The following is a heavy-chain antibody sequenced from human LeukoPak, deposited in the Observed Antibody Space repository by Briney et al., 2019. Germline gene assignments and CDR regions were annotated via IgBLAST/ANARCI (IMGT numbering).Heavy chain of an antibody. CDR2: IYHSGST. Sequence: SETLSLTCIDSGYSISSAYYWGWIRQPPGKGLEWIGNIYHSGSTYYNPSLKSRVTISVDTSKNQFSLKLSSVTAADTAVYYCASYGWYRFRDAIDIWGQGTMVTVSS. V-gene: IGHV4-38-2*02. CDR1: GYSISSAYY. J-gene: IGHJ3*02. CDR3: ASYGWYRFRDAIDI. D-gene: IGHD6-19*01.